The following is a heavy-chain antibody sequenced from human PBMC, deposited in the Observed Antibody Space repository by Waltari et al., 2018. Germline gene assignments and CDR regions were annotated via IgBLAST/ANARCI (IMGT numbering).Heavy chain of an antibody. D-gene: IGHD3-22*01. CDR1: GYSFTSYW. Sequence: EVQLVQSGAEVKKPGESLKISCKGSGYSFTSYWIDWVRQMPGKDLAWMGTTYTGDTYTRYKPAVRCQVTSSGDRSISTAYLPWSSLKASDTAMYYCERQEGNHDDSSGLDYWGQGTLVTVSS. CDR3: ERQEGNHDDSSGLDY. V-gene: IGHV5-51*01. CDR2: TYTGDTYT. J-gene: IGHJ4*02.